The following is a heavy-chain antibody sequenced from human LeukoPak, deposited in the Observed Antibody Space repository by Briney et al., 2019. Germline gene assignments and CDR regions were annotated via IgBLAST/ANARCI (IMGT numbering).Heavy chain of an antibody. D-gene: IGHD4-17*01. CDR3: ARTYGDYAFDY. J-gene: IGHJ4*02. V-gene: IGHV4-28*01. CDR1: GYSISSSNW. CDR2: IYYSGST. Sequence: PSETLSLTCAVSGYSISSSNWWGWIRQPPGKGLEGSGYIYYSGSTYYNPSLKSRVTMSVDTSKNQFSLKLSSVTAVDTAVYYCARTYGDYAFDYWGQGTLVTVSS.